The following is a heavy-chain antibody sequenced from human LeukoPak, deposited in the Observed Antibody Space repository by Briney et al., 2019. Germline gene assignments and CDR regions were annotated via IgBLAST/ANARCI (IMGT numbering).Heavy chain of an antibody. CDR2: IYWDDDK. CDR1: GFSLSTSGVS. Sequence: SGPTLVKPTQTLTLTCTFSGFSLSTSGVSVGWVRQPPGKALEWLALIYWDDDKEYSPSLKSRLTITKDTSKNQVILTMTNMDPVDTGTYFCAHRGGLNTWSLYGFDSWGQGTLVSVSS. V-gene: IGHV2-5*02. J-gene: IGHJ4*02. CDR3: AHRGGLNTWSLYGFDS. D-gene: IGHD2/OR15-2a*01.